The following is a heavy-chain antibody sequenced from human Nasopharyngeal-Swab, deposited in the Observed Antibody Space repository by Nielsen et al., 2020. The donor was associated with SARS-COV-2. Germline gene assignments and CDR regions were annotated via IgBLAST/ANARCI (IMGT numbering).Heavy chain of an antibody. CDR3: ARRLVWFGEAHYYYYGMDV. J-gene: IGHJ6*02. CDR2: IDEHGSTI. V-gene: IGHV3-74*01. CDR1: GFTFSSYW. D-gene: IGHD3-10*01. Sequence: GGSLRLSCAASGFTFSSYWMHWVRQVPGKGLVWVSRIDEHGSTINHADSVKGRFTVSRDNAKNTLYLEMNSLRADDTAVYYCARRLVWFGEAHYYYYGMDVWGQGTTVTVSS.